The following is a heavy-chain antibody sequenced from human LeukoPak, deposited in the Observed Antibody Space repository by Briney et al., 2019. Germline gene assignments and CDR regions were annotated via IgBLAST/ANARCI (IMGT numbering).Heavy chain of an antibody. J-gene: IGHJ6*03. CDR1: GGSFSGYY. CDR3: ARGVSRYYDILTGYVYYYMDV. V-gene: IGHV4-34*01. CDR2: INHSGST. D-gene: IGHD3-9*01. Sequence: SETLSLTCAVYGGSFSGYYWSWVRQPPGKGLEWIGEINHSGSTNYNPSLTSRVTISVDTSKNQFSLKLSSVTAADTAVYYCARGVSRYYDILTGYVYYYMDVWGKGTTVTVSS.